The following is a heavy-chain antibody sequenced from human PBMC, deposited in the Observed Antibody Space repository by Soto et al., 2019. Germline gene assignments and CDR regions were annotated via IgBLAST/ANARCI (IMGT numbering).Heavy chain of an antibody. J-gene: IGHJ4*02. CDR1: GDSIGTGGYY. CDR3: ATNHDDISGRTPLPFDS. V-gene: IGHV4-31*03. Sequence: QVQLQESGPGLVKPSQTLSLTCTVSGDSIGTGGYYWDWIRQHPGKGPEWIGYIHYSGNTYYNPSLKSRLTISLATSKNQFSLHLSSVTAAATAVYYCATNHDDISGRTPLPFDSWGQGTLVTVSS. CDR2: IHYSGNT. D-gene: IGHD3-22*01.